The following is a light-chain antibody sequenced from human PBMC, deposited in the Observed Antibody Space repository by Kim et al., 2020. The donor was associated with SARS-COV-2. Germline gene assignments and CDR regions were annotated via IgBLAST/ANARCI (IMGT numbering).Light chain of an antibody. CDR2: RNN. CDR3: SAWDSSLSAWV. CDR1: NNNVGNQG. Sequence: LTQPPSVSKGLRQTATLTCTGNNNNVGNQGAAWLQQHQGHPPKLLSYRNNNRPSGISERLSASRSGNTASLTITGLQPEDEADYYCSAWDSSLSAWV. V-gene: IGLV10-54*01. J-gene: IGLJ3*02.